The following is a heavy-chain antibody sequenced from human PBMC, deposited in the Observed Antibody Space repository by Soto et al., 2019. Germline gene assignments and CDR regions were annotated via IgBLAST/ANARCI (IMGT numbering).Heavy chain of an antibody. D-gene: IGHD3-10*01. Sequence: EVQLVESGGGLIQPGGSLRLSCAASWLNVSTNYMSWVRQAPGKGLEWVSAISGGGDSTYTDSVKGRFTISRDNSKNTLYLQLNSLRAEDTAVYYCAKDISMVRGVIVTPSPFDYWGQGTLVTVSS. CDR3: AKDISMVRGVIVTPSPFDY. CDR1: WLNVSTNY. J-gene: IGHJ4*02. CDR2: ISGGGDS. V-gene: IGHV3-23*04.